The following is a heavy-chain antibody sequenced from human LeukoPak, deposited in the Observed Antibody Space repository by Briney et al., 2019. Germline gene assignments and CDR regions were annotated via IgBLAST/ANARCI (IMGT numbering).Heavy chain of an antibody. CDR3: AREYGSGSYYNFVY. D-gene: IGHD3-10*01. V-gene: IGHV1-69*05. Sequence: ASVKVSCKASGGTFSSYAISWVRQAPGQGLEWMGGIIPIFGTANYAQKFQGRVTMTRDTSTSTVYVELSSLRSEDTAVYYCAREYGSGSYYNFVYWGQGTLVTVSS. J-gene: IGHJ4*02. CDR1: GGTFSSYA. CDR2: IIPIFGTA.